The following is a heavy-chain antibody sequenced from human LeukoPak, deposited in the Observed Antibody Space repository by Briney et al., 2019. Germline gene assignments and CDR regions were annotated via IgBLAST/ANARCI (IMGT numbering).Heavy chain of an antibody. CDR3: ASSDFWSGYFDY. Sequence: SQTLSLTCTVSGGSISSGDYYWSWIRQPPGKGLEWIGYIYYSGSTYYNPSLKSRVTISVDTSKNQFSLKLSSVTAAGTAVYYCASSDFWSGYFDYWGQGTLVTVSS. V-gene: IGHV4-30-4*08. CDR2: IYYSGST. CDR1: GGSISSGDYY. J-gene: IGHJ4*02. D-gene: IGHD3-3*01.